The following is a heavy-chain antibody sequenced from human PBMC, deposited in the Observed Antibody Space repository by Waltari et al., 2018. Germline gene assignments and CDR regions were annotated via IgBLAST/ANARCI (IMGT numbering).Heavy chain of an antibody. D-gene: IGHD5-12*01. CDR2: IYYSGSP. CDR1: GDSISSSTYY. Sequence: QMQLQESGPGLVKPSEALSLTCTVSGDSISSSTYYWGWIRQPPGKGLQWIGSIYYSGSPYYNPSLKSRVTISVDTPKSQISLQLSSVTAADTAVYYCASASSAYDPFDYWGQGTLVTVSS. CDR3: ASASSAYDPFDY. V-gene: IGHV4-39*01. J-gene: IGHJ4*02.